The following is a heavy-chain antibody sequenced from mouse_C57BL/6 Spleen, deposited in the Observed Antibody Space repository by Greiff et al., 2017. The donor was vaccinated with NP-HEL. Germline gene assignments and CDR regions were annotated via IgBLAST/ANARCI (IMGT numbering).Heavy chain of an antibody. CDR1: GYTFTSYW. J-gene: IGHJ4*01. V-gene: IGHV1-50*01. CDR2: IDPSDSYT. Sequence: QVQLQQPGAELVKPGASVKLSCKASGYTFTSYWMQWVKQRPGQGLEWIGEIDPSDSYTNYNQKFKGKATLTVDTSSSTAYMQLSSLTSEDSAVYYCASGLRRAMDYWGQGTSVTVSS. CDR3: ASGLRRAMDY.